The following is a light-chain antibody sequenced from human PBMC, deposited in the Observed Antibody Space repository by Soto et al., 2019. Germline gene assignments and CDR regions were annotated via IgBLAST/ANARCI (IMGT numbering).Light chain of an antibody. CDR3: QQHNSYPHFT. J-gene: IGKJ3*01. V-gene: IGKV1-9*01. CDR1: QGISSY. Sequence: DIQLTQSPSFLSASVGDRVTITCRASQGISSYLAWYQQKPGKAPKLLIYAASTLQSGVPSRFSGSGSGTEFTLTLTSLKPEDVATSYCQQHNSYPHFTFGPGTKVDIK. CDR2: AAS.